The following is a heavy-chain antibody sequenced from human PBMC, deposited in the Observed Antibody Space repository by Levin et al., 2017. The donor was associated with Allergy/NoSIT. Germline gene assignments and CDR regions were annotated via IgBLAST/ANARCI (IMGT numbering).Heavy chain of an antibody. D-gene: IGHD3-10*01. CDR3: ARAEVGSEH. J-gene: IGHJ4*02. CDR2: IYSNGSA. Sequence: SQTLSLTCKVSGGSIRSGSYYWSWIRQPAAKGLEWIGRIYSNGSANYNPSLKSRVTISVDTSKNQFSLKLSSVTAADTAVYYCARAEVGSEHWGQGTLVTVSS. CDR1: GGSIRSGSYY. V-gene: IGHV4-61*02.